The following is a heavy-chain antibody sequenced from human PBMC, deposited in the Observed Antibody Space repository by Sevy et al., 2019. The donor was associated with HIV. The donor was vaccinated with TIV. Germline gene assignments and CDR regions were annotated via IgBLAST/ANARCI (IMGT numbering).Heavy chain of an antibody. Sequence: GGSLRLSCAISGFIVNDKYIIWVRQAPGKGLEWVSVIFSSGSTYYADSAKGRFTISRDNSKNTAYLQMNSVRAEDTAVYYCVSLFLSYRSGWSYFDYWGQGTLVTVSS. J-gene: IGHJ4*02. CDR2: IFSSGST. V-gene: IGHV3-66*02. CDR1: GFIVNDKY. CDR3: VSLFLSYRSGWSYFDY. D-gene: IGHD6-19*01.